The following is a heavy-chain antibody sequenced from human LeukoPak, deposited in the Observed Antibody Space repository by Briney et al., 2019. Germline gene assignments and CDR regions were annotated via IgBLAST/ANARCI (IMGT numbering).Heavy chain of an antibody. CDR3: ARGGHYDFWSGYYAHMDV. J-gene: IGHJ6*03. D-gene: IGHD3-3*01. CDR1: GDSVSRHH. Sequence: SSETLSLTCIVSGDSVSRHHWSWIRQSPGKGLEWIGYVYYNGSTEYTPSLKNRVSKSIDTSKNQFSLRLSSVTAADTAVYFCARGGHYDFWSGYYAHMDVWGKGKRVTVSS. CDR2: VYYNGST. V-gene: IGHV4-59*02.